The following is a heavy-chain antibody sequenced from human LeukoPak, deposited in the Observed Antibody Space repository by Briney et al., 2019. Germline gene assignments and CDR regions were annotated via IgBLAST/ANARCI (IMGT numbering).Heavy chain of an antibody. CDR3: ASLPRPPYCSGGSCYSPVSYYYYMDV. D-gene: IGHD2-15*01. CDR2: IYHSGST. Sequence: SETLSLTCTVSGYSISSGYYWGWIRQPPGKGLEWIGSIYHSGSTYYNPSLKSRVTISVDTSKNQFSLKLSSVTAADTAVYYCASLPRPPYCSGGSCYSPVSYYYYMDVWGKGTTVTVSS. CDR1: GYSISSGYY. J-gene: IGHJ6*03. V-gene: IGHV4-38-2*02.